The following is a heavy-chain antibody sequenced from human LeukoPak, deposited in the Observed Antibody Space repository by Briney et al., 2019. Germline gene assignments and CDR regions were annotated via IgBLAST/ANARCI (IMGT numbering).Heavy chain of an antibody. CDR1: GFTFSSYS. Sequence: GGSLRLSCAASGFTFSSYSMNWVRQAPGKGLEWVSYISSSSSTIYYADSVKGRFTISRDNAKNSLYLQMNSLRAEDTAVYYCARDPYHYYDSSGYNYYFDYWGQGTLVTVSS. D-gene: IGHD3-22*01. V-gene: IGHV3-48*04. CDR3: ARDPYHYYDSSGYNYYFDY. CDR2: ISSSSSTI. J-gene: IGHJ4*02.